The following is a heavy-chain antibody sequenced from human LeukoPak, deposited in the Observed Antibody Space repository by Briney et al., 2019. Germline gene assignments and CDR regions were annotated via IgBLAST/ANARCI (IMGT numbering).Heavy chain of an antibody. V-gene: IGHV3-7*01. CDR1: GISFSSSW. CDR2: INQDGTHR. Sequence: GGSLRLSSTASGISFSSSWMHWIRQAPGKGLEWVANINQDGTHRYYVDSVEGRFTVSRDTAKNSVYLEMNSLRAEDTAVYYCARDRGYTLYDLWGQGILVTVSS. CDR3: ARDRGYTLYDL. J-gene: IGHJ4*01. D-gene: IGHD5-18*01.